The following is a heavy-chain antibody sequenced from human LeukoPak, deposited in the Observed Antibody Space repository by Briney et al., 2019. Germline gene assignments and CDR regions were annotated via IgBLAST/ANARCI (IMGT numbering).Heavy chain of an antibody. V-gene: IGHV3-53*01. CDR1: GFTVSSNY. CDR2: IYSGGST. Sequence: GGSLRLSCAASGFTVSSNYMNWVRQAPGKGLEWVSVIYSGGSTKYADSVKGRFTISRDNSKNTLYLQMNSLRAEDTAVYYCARSITVVGAYFEYWGQGTLVSVSS. CDR3: ARSITVVGAYFEY. D-gene: IGHD6-19*01. J-gene: IGHJ4*02.